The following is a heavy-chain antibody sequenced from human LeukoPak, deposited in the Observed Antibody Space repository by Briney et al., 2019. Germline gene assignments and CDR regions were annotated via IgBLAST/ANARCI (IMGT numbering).Heavy chain of an antibody. Sequence: GASVKVSCKASGGTFSSYAISWVRQAPGQGLEWMGGIIPIFGTANYAQKFQGRVTITTDESTSTAYMELSSLRSEDPAVYYCARRQLKGSYCGGDCYYYFDYWGQGTLVTVSS. J-gene: IGHJ4*02. D-gene: IGHD2-21*01. CDR1: GGTFSSYA. CDR3: ARRQLKGSYCGGDCYYYFDY. V-gene: IGHV1-69*05. CDR2: IIPIFGTA.